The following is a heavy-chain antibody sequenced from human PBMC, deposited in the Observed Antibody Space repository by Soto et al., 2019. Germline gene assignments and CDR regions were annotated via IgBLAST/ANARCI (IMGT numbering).Heavy chain of an antibody. CDR1: GFTFSSYW. CDR2: IKQDGSEK. V-gene: IGHV3-7*01. J-gene: IGHJ3*02. Sequence: SLRLSCAASGFTFSSYWMSWVRQAPEKGLEWVANIKQDGSEKYYIDSVKGRFTISRDNAKNSLYLQMNSLRVEDTAVYYCARDDAFWSGYDAFDIWGQGTMVTVSS. D-gene: IGHD3-3*01. CDR3: ARDDAFWSGYDAFDI.